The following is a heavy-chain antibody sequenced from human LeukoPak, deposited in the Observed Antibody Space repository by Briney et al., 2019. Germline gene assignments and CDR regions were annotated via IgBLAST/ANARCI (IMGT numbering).Heavy chain of an antibody. J-gene: IGHJ4*02. D-gene: IGHD6-19*01. CDR3: ARDSSGYSSGWYPDY. V-gene: IGHV1-69*13. Sequence: SVKISCKASGGTFSSYAISWVRQAPGQGLEWMGGIIPIFGTANYAQKFQGRVTITADESTSTAYMELSSLRSDDTAVYYCARDSSGYSSGWYPDYWGQGTLVTVSS. CDR2: IIPIFGTA. CDR1: GGTFSSYA.